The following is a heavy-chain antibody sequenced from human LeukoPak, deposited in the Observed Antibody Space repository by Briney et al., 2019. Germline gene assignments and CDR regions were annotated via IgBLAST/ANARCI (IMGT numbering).Heavy chain of an antibody. D-gene: IGHD2-21*02. CDR2: IYPGDSDT. J-gene: IGHJ4*02. CDR1: GYSSTSYW. CDR3: ARCLTATSFDY. Sequence: GESLKISCKGSGYSSTSYWIGWVRQMPGKGLEWLGIIYPGDSDTRYSPSFQGQVTISADKSISTAYLQWSSLKASDTAMFYCARCLTATSFDYWGQGTLVTVSS. V-gene: IGHV5-51*01.